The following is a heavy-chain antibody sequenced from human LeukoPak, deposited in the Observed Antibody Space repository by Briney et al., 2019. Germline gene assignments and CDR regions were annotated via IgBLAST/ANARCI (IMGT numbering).Heavy chain of an antibody. D-gene: IGHD3-10*01. J-gene: IGHJ4*02. CDR2: ISAYNGNT. CDR3: ARDQDPWFGELNHSDY. V-gene: IGHV1-18*01. Sequence: GASVKVSCKASGYTFTSYVISWVRQAPGQGLEWMGWISAYNGNTNYAQKLQGRVTMTTDTSTSTAYMELRSLRSDDTAVYYCARDQDPWFGELNHSDYWGQGTLVTVSS. CDR1: GYTFTSYV.